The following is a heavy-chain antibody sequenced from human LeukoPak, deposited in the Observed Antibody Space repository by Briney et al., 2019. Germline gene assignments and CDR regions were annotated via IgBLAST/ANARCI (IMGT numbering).Heavy chain of an antibody. V-gene: IGHV3-11*04. CDR2: ISSSSSTI. Sequence: PGGSLRLSCAASGFTFSDYYMNWIRQAPGKGLEWVSYISSSSSTIYYADSVKGRFTISRDNAKNSLYLQMNSLRAEDTAVYYCARGARYYDFWSGSPDAFDIWGQGTMVTVSS. CDR1: GFTFSDYY. J-gene: IGHJ3*02. CDR3: ARGARYYDFWSGSPDAFDI. D-gene: IGHD3-3*01.